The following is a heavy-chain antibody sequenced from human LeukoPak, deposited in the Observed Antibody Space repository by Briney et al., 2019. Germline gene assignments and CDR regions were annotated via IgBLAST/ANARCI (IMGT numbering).Heavy chain of an antibody. CDR1: GYTFTSYY. D-gene: IGHD7-27*01. CDR2: INPSGGST. V-gene: IGHV1-46*01. CDR3: ARDTKLTGDYWFGP. Sequence: ASVKVSFKASGYTFTSYYMHWVRQAPGQGLEWMGIINPSGGSTNYAQKFQGRVTITADESTSTAYMELSSLRSEDTAVYYCARDTKLTGDYWFGPWGQGTLVTVSS. J-gene: IGHJ5*02.